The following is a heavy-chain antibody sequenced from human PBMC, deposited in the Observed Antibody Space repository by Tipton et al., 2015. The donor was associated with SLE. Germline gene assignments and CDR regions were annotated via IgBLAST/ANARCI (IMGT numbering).Heavy chain of an antibody. Sequence: SLRLSCAASGFTFNDFATHWIRQAPGKGLEYVSAITSSGNTYYADAVKGRFTISRDNSKNTLDLQMGSLRAEDTAVYYCARDGLRGIGKFYDYWGQGTLVTVSS. D-gene: IGHD3/OR15-3a*01. CDR2: ITSSGNT. J-gene: IGHJ4*02. CDR1: GFTFNDFA. CDR3: ARDGLRGIGKFYDY. V-gene: IGHV3-64*02.